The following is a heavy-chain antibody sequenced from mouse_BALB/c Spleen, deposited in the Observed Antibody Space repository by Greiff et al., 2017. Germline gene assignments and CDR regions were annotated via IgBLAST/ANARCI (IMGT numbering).Heavy chain of an antibody. Sequence: VHVKQTGPELVKPGASVKISCKASGYSFTDYIMLWVKQSHGKSLEWIGNINPYYGSTSYNLKFKGKATLTVDKSSSTAYMQLNSLTSEDSAVYYCAREGGYDGCWFAYWGQGTLVTVSA. CDR2: INPYYGST. D-gene: IGHD2-2*01. CDR3: AREGGYDGCWFAY. CDR1: GYSFTDYI. V-gene: IGHV1-39*01. J-gene: IGHJ3*01.